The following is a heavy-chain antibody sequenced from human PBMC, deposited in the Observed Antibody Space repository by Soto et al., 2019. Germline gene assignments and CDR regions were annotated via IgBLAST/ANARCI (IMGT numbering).Heavy chain of an antibody. D-gene: IGHD3-22*01. V-gene: IGHV4-39*01. CDR3: ARQASGYYYGWFDP. CDR2: IFYSGGT. Sequence: SETLSLTCTVSGGSILDSTYYWAWIRQSPGKGLEWIGTIFYSGGTFYTTSLKSRVTMSVDTSNNQFSLKLSSVTAADTAVYYCARQASGYYYGWFDPWGQGTLVTVSS. CDR1: GGSILDSTYY. J-gene: IGHJ5*02.